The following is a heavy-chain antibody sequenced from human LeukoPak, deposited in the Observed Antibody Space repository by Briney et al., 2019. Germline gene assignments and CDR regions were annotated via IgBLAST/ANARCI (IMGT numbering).Heavy chain of an antibody. D-gene: IGHD3-10*01. CDR2: IISIFGTA. CDR1: GGTFSSYA. J-gene: IGHJ5*02. Sequence: ASVKVSCKASGGTFSSYAISWVRQAPGQGLEWMGGIISIFGTANYAQKFQGRVTITTDGSTSTAYIELSSLRSEDTAVYYCARDLGYYYGSGIHDWFDPWGQGTLVTVSS. CDR3: ARDLGYYYGSGIHDWFDP. V-gene: IGHV1-69*05.